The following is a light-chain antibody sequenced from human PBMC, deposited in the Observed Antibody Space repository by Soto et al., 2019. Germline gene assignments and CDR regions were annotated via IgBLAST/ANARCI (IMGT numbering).Light chain of an antibody. CDR2: AAS. J-gene: IGKJ1*01. CDR3: QHTDSTPQT. CDR1: QSIRNY. V-gene: IGKV1-39*01. Sequence: DIQMTQSPSSLSASVGDSVTISCRASQSIRNYVSWYQQKPGTAPKLLIRAASTLQSGVPSRFSGSGSGTDFTLTISSLQIEDFATYVCQHTDSTPQTFGQGTNVEI.